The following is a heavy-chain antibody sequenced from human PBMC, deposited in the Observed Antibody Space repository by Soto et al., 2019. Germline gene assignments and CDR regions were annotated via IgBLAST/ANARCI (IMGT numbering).Heavy chain of an antibody. D-gene: IGHD2-21*01. V-gene: IGHV1-24*01. Sequence: GASVKVSCKDSGYTLTELSMHWLRQSAGKGLEWMGGFDPEDGETIYAQKFQGRVTMTEDTSTDTAYMELSSLRSEDTAVYYCATIPDAFDIWGQGTMVTVSS. CDR1: GYTLTELS. J-gene: IGHJ3*02. CDR3: ATIPDAFDI. CDR2: FDPEDGET.